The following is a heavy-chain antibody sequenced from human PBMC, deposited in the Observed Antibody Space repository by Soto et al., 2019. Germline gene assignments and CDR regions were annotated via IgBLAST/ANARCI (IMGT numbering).Heavy chain of an antibody. J-gene: IGHJ4*02. CDR1: GDSISSGYY. V-gene: IGHV4-38-2*02. Sequence: PSETLSLTCTVTGDSISSGYYWGWIRQPPGKGLEWIGSIYHSGSTYYNPSLKSRVTISVDTSKNQFSLKLSSVTAADTAVYYCARDEVTGPPDYWGQGTLVTVSS. CDR3: ARDEVTGPPDY. CDR2: IYHSGST. D-gene: IGHD3-10*01.